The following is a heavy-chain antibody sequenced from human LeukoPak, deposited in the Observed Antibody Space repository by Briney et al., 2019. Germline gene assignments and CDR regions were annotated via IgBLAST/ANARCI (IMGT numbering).Heavy chain of an antibody. J-gene: IGHJ4*02. CDR2: IHYSGST. CDR1: GGSINTTY. D-gene: IGHD3-10*01. Sequence: SETLSLTCSVSGGSINTTYWSWIRQPPGKGLEWIGNIHYSGSTNYNSSLKSRATTSIDMSKNQFSLKLSSVTAADTAVYYCAGYGSGSFYKAFDFWGQGILVTVSS. CDR3: AGYGSGSFYKAFDF. V-gene: IGHV4-59*01.